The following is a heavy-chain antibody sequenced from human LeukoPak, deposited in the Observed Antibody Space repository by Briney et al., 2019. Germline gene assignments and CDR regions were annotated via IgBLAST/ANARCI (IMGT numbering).Heavy chain of an antibody. J-gene: IGHJ6*03. D-gene: IGHD1-1*01. CDR1: GYSFTSYW. CDR3: ARSNCNYYYYYYMDV. V-gene: IGHV5-51*01. CDR2: IYPGDSDT. Sequence: GESLKISCKGSGYSFTSYWIGWVRQMPGKGLEWMGIIYPGDSDTRYSPSFQGQVTISADKSISTAYLQWSSLKASDTAIYYCARSNCNYYYYYYMDVWGKGTTVTVSS.